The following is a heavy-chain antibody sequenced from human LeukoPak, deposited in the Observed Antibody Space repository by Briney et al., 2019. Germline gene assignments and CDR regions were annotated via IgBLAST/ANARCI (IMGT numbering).Heavy chain of an antibody. V-gene: IGHV1-69*13. Sequence: ASVKVSCKASGGTFISYAISWVRQAPGQGVEWMGGIIPIFGTANYAQKFQGRVTITADESTSTAYMELSSLRSEDTAVYYCARYYYDSSGYYYYFDYWGQGTLVTVSS. D-gene: IGHD3-22*01. J-gene: IGHJ4*02. CDR3: ARYYYDSSGYYYYFDY. CDR1: GGTFISYA. CDR2: IIPIFGTA.